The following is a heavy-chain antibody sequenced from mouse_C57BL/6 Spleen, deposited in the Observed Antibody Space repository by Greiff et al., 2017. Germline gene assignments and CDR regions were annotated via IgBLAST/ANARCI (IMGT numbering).Heavy chain of an antibody. J-gene: IGHJ2*01. CDR3: ARVLYDYGSSPQLKDFDY. CDR2: IYPGSGST. Sequence: QVQLQQPGAELVKPGASVKMSCKASGYTFTSYWITWVKQRPGQGLEWIGDIYPGSGSTNYNEKFKSKATLTVDTSSSTAYMQLSRLTSEDSAVYYCARVLYDYGSSPQLKDFDYWGQGTTLTVSS. D-gene: IGHD1-1*01. V-gene: IGHV1-55*01. CDR1: GYTFTSYW.